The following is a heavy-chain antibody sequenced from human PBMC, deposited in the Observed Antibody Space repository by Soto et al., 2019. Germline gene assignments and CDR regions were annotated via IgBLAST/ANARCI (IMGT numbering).Heavy chain of an antibody. V-gene: IGHV4-59*01. Sequence: SETLSLTCTVSGGSISSYYWSWIRQPPGKGLEWIGYMYYSGSTSYNPSLKSRVRISIDTSKNQFSLKLSSVTAADTAVYYCARVGTGTTLIDYWGQGTLVTVSS. J-gene: IGHJ4*02. CDR3: ARVGTGTTLIDY. D-gene: IGHD1-7*01. CDR2: MYYSGST. CDR1: GGSISSYY.